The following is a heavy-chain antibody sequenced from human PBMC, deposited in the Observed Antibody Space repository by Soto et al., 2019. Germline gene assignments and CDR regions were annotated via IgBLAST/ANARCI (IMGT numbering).Heavy chain of an antibody. V-gene: IGHV4-31*03. J-gene: IGHJ4*02. CDR2: IYYSGST. CDR3: ARGHYGDYAFDS. CDR1: GGSISSDGYY. Sequence: PSETLSLTCTVSGGSISSDGYYWSWIRQHPGKGLEWIVYIYYSGSTYYNPSLKSRVTMSLDTSKKQFSLNLSSVTAADTAVYYCARGHYGDYAFDSWGQGTLVTVSS. D-gene: IGHD4-17*01.